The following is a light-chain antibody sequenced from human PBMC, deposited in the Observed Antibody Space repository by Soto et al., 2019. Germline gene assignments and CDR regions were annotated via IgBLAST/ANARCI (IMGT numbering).Light chain of an antibody. CDR2: GAS. CDR3: QQYNNWQT. Sequence: EIVMTPSPATLSVSPGERATLSCRASQSVSSNLAWYQQKPGQAPRLLIYGASTRATGIPARFSGSGSGTEFTLTISSLQSEDFAVYYCQQYNNWQTFGPGTKVDIK. CDR1: QSVSSN. V-gene: IGKV3-15*01. J-gene: IGKJ3*01.